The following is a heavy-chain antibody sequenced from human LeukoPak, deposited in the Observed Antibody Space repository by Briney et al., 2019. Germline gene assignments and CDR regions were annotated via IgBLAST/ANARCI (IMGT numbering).Heavy chain of an antibody. CDR3: ARGAGQSPAIVVVPAAMAWFDP. D-gene: IGHD2-2*01. Sequence: SETLSLTCTVSGYSISSGYYWGWIRQPPGKWLEWIGSISHSGSTNYNPSLKSRVTISVDTSKNQFSLKLSSVTAADTAVYYCARGAGQSPAIVVVPAAMAWFDPWGQGTLVTVSS. CDR1: GYSISSGYY. J-gene: IGHJ5*02. CDR2: ISHSGST. V-gene: IGHV4-38-2*02.